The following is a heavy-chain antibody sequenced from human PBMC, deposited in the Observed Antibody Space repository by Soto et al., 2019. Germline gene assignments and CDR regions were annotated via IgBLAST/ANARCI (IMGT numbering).Heavy chain of an antibody. V-gene: IGHV3-33*01. J-gene: IGHJ4*02. CDR2: IWYDGSNK. Sequence: QVQLVESGGGVVQPGRSLRLSCAASGFTFSSYGMHWVRQAPGKGLEWVAVIWYDGSNKYYADSVKGRFTISRDNSKNKLYLQMNSLRAEDTAVYYCARDSPSYYYDSSGYYPRALDYWGQGPLVTVSS. CDR3: ARDSPSYYYDSSGYYPRALDY. CDR1: GFTFSSYG. D-gene: IGHD3-22*01.